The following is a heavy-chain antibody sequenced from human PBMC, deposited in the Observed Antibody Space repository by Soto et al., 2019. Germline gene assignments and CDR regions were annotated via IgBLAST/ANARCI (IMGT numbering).Heavy chain of an antibody. CDR3: ARDPSIAAAGGPLKWELNPLYNMDV. J-gene: IGHJ6*02. V-gene: IGHV3-33*01. D-gene: IGHD6-13*01. Sequence: QVQLVESGGGVVQPGRSLRLSCAASGFTFTNYGMHWVRQAPGKGLEWVALIWYDGSNKYYADSVKGRFTISRDTSKKKLYLQMHGLRAEDTAVYYCARDPSIAAAGGPLKWELNPLYNMDVWGQGTTVTVSS. CDR2: IWYDGSNK. CDR1: GFTFTNYG.